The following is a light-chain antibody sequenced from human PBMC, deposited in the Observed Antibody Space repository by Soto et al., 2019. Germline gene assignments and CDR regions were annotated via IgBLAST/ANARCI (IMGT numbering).Light chain of an antibody. V-gene: IGKV1-5*01. J-gene: IGKJ1*01. CDR1: QSISSY. CDR2: AAS. CDR3: QQYNNFPWT. Sequence: DIQMTQSPCSVSASVGDRVTITCRASQSISSYLNWYQHKPGKAPKLLIYAASSLESGVPSRFSGSGSGTDFTLTISSLQPDDFATYYCQQYNNFPWTFGQGTKVDIK.